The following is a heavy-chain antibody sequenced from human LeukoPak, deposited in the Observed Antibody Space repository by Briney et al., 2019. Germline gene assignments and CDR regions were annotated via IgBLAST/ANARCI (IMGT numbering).Heavy chain of an antibody. D-gene: IGHD6-13*01. CDR1: GVSISSYS. CDR3: ARLRSSSWLLIDY. V-gene: IGHV4-59*08. CDR2: FYYSGST. J-gene: IGHJ4*02. Sequence: PSETLSLTCTVSGVSISSYSWTWIRQPPGKGLEWIGYFYYSGSTNYNPSLKSRVTFSVDTSKNQFSLKLNSVTAADTAVYYCARLRSSSWLLIDYWGQGTLVTVSS.